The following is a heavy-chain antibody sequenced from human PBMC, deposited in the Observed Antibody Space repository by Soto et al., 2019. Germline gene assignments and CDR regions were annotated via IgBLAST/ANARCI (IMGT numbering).Heavy chain of an antibody. CDR3: ARQVTEYYDYIWGSYRYHYFDY. Sequence: SETLSLTCTVSGVSISSYYWSWIRQPPGKGLEWIGYIYYSGSTNYNPSLKSRVTISVDTSKNQFSLKLSSVTAADTAVYYCARQVTEYYDYIWGSYRYHYFDYRGQGTLVTVSS. CDR2: IYYSGST. J-gene: IGHJ4*02. V-gene: IGHV4-59*08. D-gene: IGHD3-16*02. CDR1: GVSISSYY.